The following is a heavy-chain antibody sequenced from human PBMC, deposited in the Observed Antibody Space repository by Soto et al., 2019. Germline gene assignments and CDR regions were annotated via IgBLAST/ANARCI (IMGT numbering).Heavy chain of an antibody. CDR2: IDPSDSYT. CDR3: ATIRFGEYEY. Sequence: GDSLKISCKFAGCIFTSYCIILVRQMPGKGLEWMGRIDPSDSYTNYSPSFKGHVTISADKSISTAYLQWSSLKDSDTAMYYCATIRFGEYEYWGKGNMVTVSS. V-gene: IGHV5-10-1*01. CDR1: GCIFTSYC. J-gene: IGHJ4*02. D-gene: IGHD3-10*01.